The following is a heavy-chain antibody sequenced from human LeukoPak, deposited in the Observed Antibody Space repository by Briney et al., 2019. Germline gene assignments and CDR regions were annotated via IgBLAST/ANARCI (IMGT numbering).Heavy chain of an antibody. CDR1: GFTFSSYS. CDR2: ISSSSSYI. D-gene: IGHD6-13*01. J-gene: IGHJ4*02. Sequence: GGSLRLSCAASGFTFSSYSMNWVRQAPGKGLEWVSSISSSSSYIYYADSVKGRFTISRDNAKNSLYLQMNSLRAEDTAVYYCARGVYIAAAQYAYWGQGTLVTVSS. CDR3: ARGVYIAAAQYAY. V-gene: IGHV3-21*01.